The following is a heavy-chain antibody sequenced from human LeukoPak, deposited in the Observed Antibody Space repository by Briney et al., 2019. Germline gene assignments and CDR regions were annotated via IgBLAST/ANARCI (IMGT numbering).Heavy chain of an antibody. CDR2: ISVSGDIT. D-gene: IGHD3-10*01. Sequence: GGSLRLSCVASGFTFSSYAMSWVRQAPGKGLEWASSISVSGDITYYADSVKGRFTISRDNSKNTLYLQMNSLRAEDTAVYYCANADSYYGSIPDNWGQGTQVTVSS. V-gene: IGHV3-23*01. CDR3: ANADSYYGSIPDN. J-gene: IGHJ4*02. CDR1: GFTFSSYA.